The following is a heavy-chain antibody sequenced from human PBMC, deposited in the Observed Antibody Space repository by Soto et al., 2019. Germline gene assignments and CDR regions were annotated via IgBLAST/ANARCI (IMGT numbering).Heavy chain of an antibody. CDR3: ARIPATKYSYYYVMDV. CDR2: ISTYNGDT. Sequence: GASVKVSCKASGYSFSSYAIIWVRQAPGQGLEWMGWISTYNGDTKYAQKFQGRVTMTTDTSTSTAYMELRSLRSDDTAVYYCARIPATKYSYYYVMDVWGQGTTVTVSS. J-gene: IGHJ6*02. V-gene: IGHV1-18*01. CDR1: GYSFSSYA.